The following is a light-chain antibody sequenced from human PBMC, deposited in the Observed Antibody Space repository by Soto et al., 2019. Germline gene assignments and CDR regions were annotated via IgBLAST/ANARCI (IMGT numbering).Light chain of an antibody. Sequence: DIQLTQSPSSLSASVGDRVTITCRTSQSIIKSLNWYQQRPGKAPKLQIYGASSLQRGVPSRFRGSGSGTDFIFTISSLQPEAFETYYCHQSYSTPRTFGQGTKVDIK. V-gene: IGKV1-39*01. CDR1: QSIIKS. CDR3: HQSYSTPRT. CDR2: GAS. J-gene: IGKJ1*01.